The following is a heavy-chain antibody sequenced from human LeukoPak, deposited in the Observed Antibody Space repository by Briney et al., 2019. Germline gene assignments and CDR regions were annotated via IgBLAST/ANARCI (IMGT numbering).Heavy chain of an antibody. J-gene: IGHJ4*02. V-gene: IGHV1-69*13. CDR1: GGTFSSYA. CDR2: IIPIFGTA. Sequence: SVKVSCKASGGTFSSYAINWVRQAPGQGLEWMGGIIPIFGTANYAQKFQGRVMITADESTSTAYMELSSLRSEDTAVYYCARGGIYSGSYSTLYYFDYWGQGTLVTVSS. CDR3: ARGGIYSGSYSTLYYFDY. D-gene: IGHD1-26*01.